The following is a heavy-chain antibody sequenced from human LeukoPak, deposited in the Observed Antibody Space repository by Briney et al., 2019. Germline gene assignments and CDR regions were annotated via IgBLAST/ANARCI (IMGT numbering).Heavy chain of an antibody. J-gene: IGHJ6*02. CDR1: GGSISSSSYC. Sequence: SETLSLTCTVSGGSISSSSYCWGWIRQPPGKGLEWIASIYYSGSTYYNPSLEGRVTISVDASKNQFSLKLNSVTAADTAVYYCASQPRGAEVTYYYYGMDVWGQGTTVTVSS. D-gene: IGHD5-18*01. CDR3: ASQPRGAEVTYYYYGMDV. CDR2: IYYSGST. V-gene: IGHV4-39*01.